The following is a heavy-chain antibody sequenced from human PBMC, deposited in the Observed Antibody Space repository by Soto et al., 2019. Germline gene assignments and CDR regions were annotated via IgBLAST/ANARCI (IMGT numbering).Heavy chain of an antibody. CDR3: ARDKGFWSGYSPAGAFDI. CDR2: IYYSGST. J-gene: IGHJ3*02. Sequence: SETLSLTCTVSGGSISSYYWSWIRQPPGKGLEWIGYIYYSGSTNYNPSLKSRVTISVDTSKNQFSLKLSSVTAADTAVYYCARDKGFWSGYSPAGAFDIWGQGTMVTVSS. D-gene: IGHD3-3*01. V-gene: IGHV4-59*01. CDR1: GGSISSYY.